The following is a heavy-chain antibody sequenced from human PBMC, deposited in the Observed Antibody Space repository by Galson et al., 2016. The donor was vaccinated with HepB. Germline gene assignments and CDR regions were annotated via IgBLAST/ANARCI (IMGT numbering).Heavy chain of an antibody. Sequence: SLRLSCAASGFAFSDYYMSWIRQAPGKGLEWVSYISPTSNDINFADSVVGRFSISRDNAKNSLYMQMNTLGAEDSAVYYCASPSGRFSVHTFYLWGQGTMVTVSS. CDR2: ISPTSNDI. J-gene: IGHJ3*01. CDR1: GFAFSDYY. V-gene: IGHV3-11*06. CDR3: ASPSGRFSVHTFYL. D-gene: IGHD1-26*01.